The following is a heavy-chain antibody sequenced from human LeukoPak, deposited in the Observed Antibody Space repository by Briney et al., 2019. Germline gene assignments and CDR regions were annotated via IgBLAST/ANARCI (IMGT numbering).Heavy chain of an antibody. CDR2: ISTNGGST. CDR3: AREEVGAKYAFDI. J-gene: IGHJ3*02. V-gene: IGHV3-64*02. CDR1: GFTFSSYA. Sequence: GGSLRLSCAASGFTFSSYAMHWVRQAPGKGLEYVSGISTNGGSTYYADSVKGRFTISRDNSKNTLFLQMGSLRAEDTAVYYCAREEVGAKYAFDIWGQGTMVTVSS. D-gene: IGHD1-26*01.